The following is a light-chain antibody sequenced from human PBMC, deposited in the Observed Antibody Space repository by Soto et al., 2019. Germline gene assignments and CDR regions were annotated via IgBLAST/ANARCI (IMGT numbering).Light chain of an antibody. CDR2: KAS. CDR3: QQYNIYS. Sequence: DVRMNQSPSTVSASIRDRVTITCRASQSISSWLAWYQQKPGKAPKLLIYKASSLESGVPSRFSGSGSGTEFTLTISSLQPDDFATYYCQQYNIYSFGQVRKV. J-gene: IGKJ1*01. CDR1: QSISSW. V-gene: IGKV1-5*03.